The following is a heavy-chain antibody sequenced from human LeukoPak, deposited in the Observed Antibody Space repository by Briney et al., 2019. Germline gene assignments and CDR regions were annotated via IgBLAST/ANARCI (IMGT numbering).Heavy chain of an antibody. CDR3: AKARITMVRGVIIPFFNY. CDR2: ISGSGGST. J-gene: IGHJ4*02. Sequence: GGPLRLSCAASGFTFSSYAMSWVRQAPGKGLEWVSAISGSGGSTYYADSVEGRFTISRDNSKNTLYLQMNSLRAEDTAVYYCAKARITMVRGVIIPFFNYWGQGTLVTVSS. D-gene: IGHD3-10*01. V-gene: IGHV3-23*01. CDR1: GFTFSSYA.